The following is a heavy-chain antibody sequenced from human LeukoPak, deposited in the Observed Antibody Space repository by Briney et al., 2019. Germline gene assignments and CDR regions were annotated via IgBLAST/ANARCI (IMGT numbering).Heavy chain of an antibody. D-gene: IGHD2/OR15-2a*01. V-gene: IGHV4-59*01. CDR2: IYYSGST. J-gene: IGHJ4*02. CDR3: ARVPDRTTCFDY. Sequence: PSETLSLTCTVSGGSISSYYWSWIRQPPGKGLEWIGYIYYSGSTNYNPSLKSRVTISVDTSKNQFSLKLSSVTAADTAVYYCARVPDRTTCFDYWGQGTLVTVSS. CDR1: GGSISSYY.